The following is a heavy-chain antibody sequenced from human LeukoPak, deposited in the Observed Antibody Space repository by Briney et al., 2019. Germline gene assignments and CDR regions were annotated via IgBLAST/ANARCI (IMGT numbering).Heavy chain of an antibody. CDR3: ARSPYSSSLKPTWGNWFDP. CDR1: GYTFTGYY. Sequence: GASVKVSCKASGYTFTGYYMHWVRQAPGQGLEWMGWINPNSGGTNYAQKFQGRVTMTRDTSISTAYMELSRLRSDDTAVYYCARSPYSSSLKPTWGNWFDPWGQGTLVTVSS. V-gene: IGHV1-2*02. J-gene: IGHJ5*02. CDR2: INPNSGGT. D-gene: IGHD6-13*01.